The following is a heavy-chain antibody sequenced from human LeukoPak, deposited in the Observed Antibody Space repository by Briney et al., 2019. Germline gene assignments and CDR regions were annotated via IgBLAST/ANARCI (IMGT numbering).Heavy chain of an antibody. D-gene: IGHD2-21*01. CDR1: GFTFGSYG. CDR3: AKDCGLGGDRDS. Sequence: GGSLRLSCVASGFTFGSYGFHWVRQAPGKGLEWMTFITNDGRRKYYADSVEGRFTISRDNSKSTLYLQMNRLTTDDTAVYYCAKDCGLGGDRDSWGQGTLVTVSS. V-gene: IGHV3-30*02. J-gene: IGHJ4*02. CDR2: ITNDGRRK.